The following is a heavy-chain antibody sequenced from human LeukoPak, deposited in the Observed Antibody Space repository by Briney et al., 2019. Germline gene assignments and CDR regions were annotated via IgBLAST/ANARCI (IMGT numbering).Heavy chain of an antibody. V-gene: IGHV1-69*04. Sequence: ASVKVSCKASGGTFSSYAISWVRQAPGQGLEWMGRIIPILGIANYAQKFQGRVTITADKSTSTAYMELSSLRSEDTAVYYCARGDMVRGVIISDDAFDIWGQGTMVTVSS. J-gene: IGHJ3*02. CDR1: GGTFSSYA. CDR2: IIPILGIA. CDR3: ARGDMVRGVIISDDAFDI. D-gene: IGHD3-10*01.